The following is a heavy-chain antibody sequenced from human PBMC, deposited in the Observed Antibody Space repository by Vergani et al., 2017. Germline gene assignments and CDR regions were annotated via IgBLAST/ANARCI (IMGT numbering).Heavy chain of an antibody. CDR1: GDSITSSTYY. V-gene: IGHV4-61*02. CDR3: ARGYYGRGDY. D-gene: IGHD3-16*01. J-gene: IGHJ4*02. Sequence: QVQLQESGPGLVKPSQTLSLICSVSGDSITSSTYYWSWTRQPAGKGLEYIGRIYTTGSTNYNPSLKSRVTISLDTSKNQFSLNLSSVTAADTAMYYCARGYYGRGDYWGQGTLVTVSS. CDR2: IYTTGST.